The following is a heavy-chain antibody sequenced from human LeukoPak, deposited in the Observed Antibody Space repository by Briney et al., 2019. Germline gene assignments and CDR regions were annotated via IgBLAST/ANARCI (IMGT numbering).Heavy chain of an antibody. Sequence: PSETLSLTCTVSGGSISSSSYYWGWVRQPPGKGLEWIGSIYYSGSTYYNPSLKSRVTISADMSKNQVSLKLSSVTAADTAVYYCAKEDGEEYSSGWYKRNYFDNWGQGTRVTVSS. D-gene: IGHD6-19*01. CDR1: GGSISSSSYY. J-gene: IGHJ4*02. V-gene: IGHV4-39*07. CDR2: IYYSGST. CDR3: AKEDGEEYSSGWYKRNYFDN.